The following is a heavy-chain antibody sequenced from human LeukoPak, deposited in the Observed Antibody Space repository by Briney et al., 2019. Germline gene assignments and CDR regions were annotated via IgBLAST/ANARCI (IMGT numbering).Heavy chain of an antibody. CDR1: GFTVSNNY. V-gene: IGHV3-30*18. J-gene: IGHJ4*02. CDR2: IQYDGSNK. CDR3: AKDEGRFDY. Sequence: GRSLRLSCAASGFTVSNNYMTWVRQAPGKGLEWVAFIQYDGSNKYYADSVKGRFTISRDNSKNTLYLQMNSLRAEDTAVYYCAKDEGRFDYWGQGTLVTVSS.